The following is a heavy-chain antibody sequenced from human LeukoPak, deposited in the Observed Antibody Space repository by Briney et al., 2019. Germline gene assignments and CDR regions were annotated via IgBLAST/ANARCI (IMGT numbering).Heavy chain of an antibody. V-gene: IGHV3-7*01. Sequence: GGSLRLSCAASGFTFNSYWMNWVRQAPGKGLEWVANIKRDGSEKYYVDSVKGRFSISRDNSKNTLYLQMNSLRAEDTAVYYCARAFGYALQGPDYWGQGTLVTVSS. CDR2: IKRDGSEK. D-gene: IGHD3-16*01. J-gene: IGHJ4*02. CDR1: GFTFNSYW. CDR3: ARAFGYALQGPDY.